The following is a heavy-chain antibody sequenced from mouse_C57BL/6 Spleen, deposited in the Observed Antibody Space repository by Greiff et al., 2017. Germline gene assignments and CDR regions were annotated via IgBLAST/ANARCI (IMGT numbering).Heavy chain of an antibody. D-gene: IGHD2-4*01. Sequence: QVQLKQPGAELVMPGASVKLSCKASGYTFTSYWMHWVKQRPGQGLEWIGEIDPSDSYTNYNQKFQGKSTLTVDKSSSPAYMQLSSLTSGDSAVYYCARNDYDPAWFAYWGQGTLVTVSA. CDR3: ARNDYDPAWFAY. J-gene: IGHJ3*01. CDR1: GYTFTSYW. V-gene: IGHV1-69*01. CDR2: IDPSDSYT.